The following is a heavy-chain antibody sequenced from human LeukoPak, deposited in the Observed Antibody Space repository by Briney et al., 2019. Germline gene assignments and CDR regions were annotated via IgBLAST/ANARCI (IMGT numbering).Heavy chain of an antibody. CDR3: AKGPGRLRLGELSLSPIDY. V-gene: IGHV3-23*01. CDR2: ISGSGGST. Sequence: PGGSLRLSCAASGFTLSSYAMSWVRQAPGKGLEWVSAISGSGGSTYYADSVKGRFTISRDNSKNTLYLQMNSLRAEDTAVYYCAKGPGRLRLGELSLSPIDYWGQGTLVTVSS. D-gene: IGHD3-16*02. CDR1: GFTLSSYA. J-gene: IGHJ4*02.